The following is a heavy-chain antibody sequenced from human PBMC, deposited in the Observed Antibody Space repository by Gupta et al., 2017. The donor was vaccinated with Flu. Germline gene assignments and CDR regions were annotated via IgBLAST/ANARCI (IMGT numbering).Heavy chain of an antibody. Sequence: IGEIYHSGSTNYNPSLKSRVTISVDKSKNQFSLKLSSVTAADTAVYYCARAPLSKYCSSTSCSHYYYYYMDVWGKGTTVTVSS. V-gene: IGHV4-4*02. CDR3: ARAPLSKYCSSTSCSHYYYYYMDV. D-gene: IGHD2-2*01. J-gene: IGHJ6*03. CDR2: IYHSGST.